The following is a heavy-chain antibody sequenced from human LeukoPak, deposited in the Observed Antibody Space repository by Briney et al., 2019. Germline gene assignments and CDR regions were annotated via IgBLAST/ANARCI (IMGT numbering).Heavy chain of an antibody. V-gene: IGHV3-15*01. J-gene: IGHJ4*02. CDR3: APRLY. Sequence: PGGSLRLSCAASGFTFSSAWMNWVRQAPGKGLEWVGRIKSKTDGGTTDYAALVKGRFTISRDDSKNTVYLQMKSLEIEDTAVYYCAPRLYWGQGTLVTASS. CDR1: GFTFSSAW. CDR2: IKSKTDGGTT.